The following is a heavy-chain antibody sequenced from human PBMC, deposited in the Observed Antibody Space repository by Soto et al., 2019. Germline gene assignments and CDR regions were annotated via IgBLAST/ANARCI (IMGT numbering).Heavy chain of an antibody. CDR3: ARDLSRATGVLVVYAGLY. Sequence: QVQLVESGGGVGQPGRSLRLSCAASGFTFSSYAMHWVRQAPGKGLEWVAVISYDGSNKYYADSVKGRFTISRDNSKNTLSLQMNRLRAEDTAVYYCARDLSRATGVLVVYAGLYWGQGTLLTVSS. J-gene: IGHJ4*02. D-gene: IGHD2-8*01. V-gene: IGHV3-30-3*01. CDR2: ISYDGSNK. CDR1: GFTFSSYA.